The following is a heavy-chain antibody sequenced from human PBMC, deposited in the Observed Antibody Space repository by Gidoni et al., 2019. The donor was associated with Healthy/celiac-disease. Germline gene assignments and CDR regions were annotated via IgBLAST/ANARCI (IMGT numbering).Heavy chain of an antibody. D-gene: IGHD2-21*02. CDR1: GFLFSSYC. CDR3: AKDHCGGDCYSYYYYGMDV. Sequence: QLQLVESGGGVVQPGGSLRLPCAASGFLFSSYCLHWVRQAAGKGMEMVVFIRYDGSNKYYADSVKGRFTISRDNSKNTLYLQMNSLIAEDTAVYYCAKDHCGGDCYSYYYYGMDVWGQGTTVTVSS. J-gene: IGHJ6*02. CDR2: IRYDGSNK. V-gene: IGHV3-30*02.